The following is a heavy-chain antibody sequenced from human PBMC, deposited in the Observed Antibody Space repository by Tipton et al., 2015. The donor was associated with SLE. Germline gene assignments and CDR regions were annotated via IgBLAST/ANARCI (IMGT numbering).Heavy chain of an antibody. V-gene: IGHV3-NL1*01. J-gene: IGHJ6*03. D-gene: IGHD3-22*01. CDR1: GFNFNNYG. CDR2: VSGSGNRI. CDR3: ARGRVYYSDISIHYKDSWYYYYLDV. Sequence: SLRLSCAVSGFNFNNYGMHWVRQAPGKGLEWVSDVSGSGNRIYYADSVKGRFSISRENSKNTLYLQLGSLRAEDTAVYYCARGRVYYSDISIHYKDSWYYYYLDVWGKGTTVIVSS.